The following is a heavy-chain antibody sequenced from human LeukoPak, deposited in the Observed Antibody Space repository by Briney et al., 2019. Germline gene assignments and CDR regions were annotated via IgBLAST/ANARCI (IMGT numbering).Heavy chain of an antibody. Sequence: ASVKVSCKASGYTFTGYYMHWVRQAPGKGLEWMGGFDPEDGETIYAQKFQGRVTMTEDTSTDTAYMELSSLRSEDTAVYYCATGLRLGAYYYDSSGPEGSFDYWGQGTLVTVSS. CDR2: FDPEDGET. CDR1: GYTFTGYY. J-gene: IGHJ4*02. V-gene: IGHV1-24*01. CDR3: ATGLRLGAYYYDSSGPEGSFDY. D-gene: IGHD3-22*01.